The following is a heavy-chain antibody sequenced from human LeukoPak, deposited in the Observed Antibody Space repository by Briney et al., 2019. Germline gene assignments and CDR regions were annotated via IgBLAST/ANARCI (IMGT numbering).Heavy chain of an antibody. CDR1: GYSFRSFW. D-gene: IGHD3-10*01. Sequence: GESLKISRKASGYSFRSFWIGWVRQMPGQGLEWMGVSDPDDSETRYSPSFHGQVTISADKSISTAYLQWSTLKASDSAMYYCARRPLLYGSGSYWDHWGQGTLVTVSS. CDR3: ARRPLLYGSGSYWDH. J-gene: IGHJ4*02. V-gene: IGHV5-51*01. CDR2: SDPDDSET.